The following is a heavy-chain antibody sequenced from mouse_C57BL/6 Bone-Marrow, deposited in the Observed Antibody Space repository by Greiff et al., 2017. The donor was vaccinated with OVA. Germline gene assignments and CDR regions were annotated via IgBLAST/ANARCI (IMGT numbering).Heavy chain of an antibody. Sequence: VQLQQSGAELVRPGASVKLSCTASGFNIKDDYMHWVKQRPEQGLEWIGWIDPENGDTEYASKFQGKATITADTSSNTAYLQLSSLTSEDTAVYYCTRGNGYDVDWYFDDWGTGTTVTVSS. J-gene: IGHJ1*03. CDR2: IDPENGDT. CDR1: GFNIKDDY. CDR3: TRGNGYDVDWYFDD. D-gene: IGHD2-2*01. V-gene: IGHV14-4*01.